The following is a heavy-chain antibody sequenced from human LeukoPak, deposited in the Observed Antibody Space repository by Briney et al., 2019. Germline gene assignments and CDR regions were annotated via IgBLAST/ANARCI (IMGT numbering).Heavy chain of an antibody. V-gene: IGHV3-11*01. J-gene: IGHJ6*03. CDR3: AKDRWGGSHSPYYYYMDV. CDR2: ISSSGSTI. Sequence: GGSLRLSCAASGFTFSDYYMSWVRQAPGKGLEWVSYISSSGSTIYYADSVKGRFTISRDNAKNSLYLQMNSLRAEDTAVYYCAKDRWGGSHSPYYYYMDVWGKGTTVTVSS. D-gene: IGHD1-26*01. CDR1: GFTFSDYY.